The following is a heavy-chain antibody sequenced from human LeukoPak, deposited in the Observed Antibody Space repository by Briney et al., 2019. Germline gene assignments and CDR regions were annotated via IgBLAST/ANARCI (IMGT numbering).Heavy chain of an antibody. J-gene: IGHJ4*02. CDR1: GGTFSSYA. Sequence: ASVKVSCKASGGTFSSYAISWVRQAPGQGLEWMGRIIPILGIANYAQKFQGRVTITADKSTSTAYMELSSLRSEDTAVYYCGIYSSSWPLTFDYWGQGTLVTVSS. CDR3: GIYSSSWPLTFDY. D-gene: IGHD6-13*01. CDR2: IIPILGIA. V-gene: IGHV1-69*04.